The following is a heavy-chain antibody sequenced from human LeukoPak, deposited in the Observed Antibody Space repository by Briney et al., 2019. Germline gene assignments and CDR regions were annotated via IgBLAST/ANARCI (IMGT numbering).Heavy chain of an antibody. J-gene: IGHJ4*02. V-gene: IGHV1-69*01. CDR1: GGTFSSYD. Sequence: GASVKVSCMASGGTFSSYDISWVRPAPGQGLERMGGIIPIFGTANYAQKFQGRVTITADESMSTAYMELSSLRSEDTAVYYCARAGSLTTPNDYLGQGTLVTVSS. CDR3: ARAGSLTTPNDY. D-gene: IGHD3-22*01. CDR2: IIPIFGTA.